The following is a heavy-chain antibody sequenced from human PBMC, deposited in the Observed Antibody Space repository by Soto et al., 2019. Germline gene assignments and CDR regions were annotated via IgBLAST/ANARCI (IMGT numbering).Heavy chain of an antibody. V-gene: IGHV1-18*01. Sequence: QVQLVQSGAEVKKPGASVKVSCKASGYTFTRSGISWVRQAPGQGLEWMGWISTYNGDTNYAQKFQGRVTMTTDTPTSTAYMELRSLRSDDTVVYYCAREGVAPYYYYGMDVWGQGTTVTVSS. CDR3: AREGVAPYYYYGMDV. D-gene: IGHD5-12*01. CDR2: ISTYNGDT. CDR1: GYTFTRSG. J-gene: IGHJ6*02.